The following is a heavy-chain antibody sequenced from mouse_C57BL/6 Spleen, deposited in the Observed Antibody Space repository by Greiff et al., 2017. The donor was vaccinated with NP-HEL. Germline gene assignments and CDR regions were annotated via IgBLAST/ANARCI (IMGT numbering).Heavy chain of an antibody. CDR1: GFTFSSYG. V-gene: IGHV5-6*01. Sequence: EVMLVESGGDLVKPGGSLKLSCAASGFTFSSYGMSWVRQTPDKRLEWVATISSGGSYTYYPDSVKGRFTISRDNAKNTLYLQMSSLTSEDTAMYYCARIFYGNYEGYAMDYWGQGTSVTVSS. CDR2: ISSGGSYT. D-gene: IGHD2-1*01. CDR3: ARIFYGNYEGYAMDY. J-gene: IGHJ4*01.